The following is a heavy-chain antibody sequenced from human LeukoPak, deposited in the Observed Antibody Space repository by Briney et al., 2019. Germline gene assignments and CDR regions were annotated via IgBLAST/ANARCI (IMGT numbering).Heavy chain of an antibody. D-gene: IGHD5-24*01. CDR2: IYHSGST. V-gene: IGHV4-30-2*01. Sequence: PSQTLSLTCAVSGVSISSGGYSWSWIRQPPGKGLEWIGYIYHSGSTYYNPSLKSRVTISVDRSKNQFSLKLSSVTAADTAVYYCARAKGDSYSYFDYWGQGTLVTVSS. CDR1: GVSISSGGYS. J-gene: IGHJ4*02. CDR3: ARAKGDSYSYFDY.